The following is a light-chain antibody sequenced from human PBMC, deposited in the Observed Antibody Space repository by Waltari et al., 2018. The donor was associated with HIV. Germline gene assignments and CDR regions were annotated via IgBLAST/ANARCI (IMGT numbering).Light chain of an antibody. CDR2: GAS. CDR3: LQDSDYPWT. V-gene: IGKV1-17*01. J-gene: IGKJ1*01. Sequence: DIQMTQSPSYLSASIGDSVTITCRASQGLRDKLGWYQQKPGKAPQRLIYGASNLQSGVPSRISGSRSGTEFTLTIISLQPEDFATYYCLQDSDYPWTFGQGTKVEIK. CDR1: QGLRDK.